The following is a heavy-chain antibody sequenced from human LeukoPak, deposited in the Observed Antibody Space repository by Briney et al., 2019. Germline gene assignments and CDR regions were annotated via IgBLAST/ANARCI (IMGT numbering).Heavy chain of an antibody. CDR2: ISAYNGNT. V-gene: IGHV1-18*01. CDR1: GYTFTSYG. D-gene: IGHD1-26*01. Sequence: ASVKVSCKASGYTFTSYGISWVRQAPGQGLEWMGWISAYNGNTNYAQKLQGRVTMATDTSTSTAYMELRSLRSDDTAVYYCARGYSYSGHLFPLDYWGQGTLVTVSS. CDR3: ARGYSYSGHLFPLDY. J-gene: IGHJ4*02.